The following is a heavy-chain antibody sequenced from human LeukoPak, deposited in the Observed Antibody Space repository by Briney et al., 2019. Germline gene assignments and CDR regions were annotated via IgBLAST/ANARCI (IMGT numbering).Heavy chain of an antibody. J-gene: IGHJ6*03. Sequence: PSETLSLTCAVYGGFFSGYYWSWIRQPPGKGLEWIGEINHSGSTNYNPSLKSQVTISVDTSKNQFSLKLRSVTAADTAVYYCARGGGLGAYYYYMDVWGKGATVTISS. CDR1: GGFFSGYY. CDR2: INHSGST. D-gene: IGHD1-26*01. CDR3: ARGGGLGAYYYYMDV. V-gene: IGHV4-34*01.